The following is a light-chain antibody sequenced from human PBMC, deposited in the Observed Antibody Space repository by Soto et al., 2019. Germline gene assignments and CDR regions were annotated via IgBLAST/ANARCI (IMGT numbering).Light chain of an antibody. CDR2: EV. CDR1: SSDVGGYNY. Sequence: QSALTQPASVSGSPGQSITISCTGTSSDVGGYNYVSWYQQHPGKAPKLMIYEVSNRFSGSKSGNMASLTISGLQAEDEADYYCSSYTSSSTYVFGTGTKLTVL. V-gene: IGLV2-14*01. CDR3: SSYTSSSTYV. J-gene: IGLJ1*01.